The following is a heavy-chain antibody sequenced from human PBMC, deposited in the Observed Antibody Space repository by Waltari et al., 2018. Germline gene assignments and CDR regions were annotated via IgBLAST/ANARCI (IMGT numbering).Heavy chain of an antibody. CDR2: ISYDINHK. CDR1: GFTFSSYG. Sequence: QVQLVESGGGVVQPGRSLRLSCAASGFTFSSYGMHWVRQAPGKGLEWVTTISYDINHKFYADSVKGRFTISRDNSKNMLYLQMNSLRAEDTAVYYCVGWNDPINSWGQGTLVAVSS. V-gene: IGHV3-30*03. CDR3: VGWNDPINS. J-gene: IGHJ4*02. D-gene: IGHD1-1*01.